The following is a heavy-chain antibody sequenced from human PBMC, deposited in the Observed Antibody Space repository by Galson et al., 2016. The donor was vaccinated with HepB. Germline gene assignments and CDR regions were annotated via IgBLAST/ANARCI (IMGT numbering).Heavy chain of an antibody. CDR3: ARDGYDIFTGYYPGYYFDY. J-gene: IGHJ4*02. D-gene: IGHD3-9*01. V-gene: IGHV3-33*01. CDR1: GFTFSSYG. CDR2: IWYDGSNK. Sequence: SLRLSCAASGFTFSSYGMHWVRQAPGKGLEWVAVIWYDGSNKYYADSAKGRFTISRDNSKNTLYLQVNSLRAEDTAVYYCARDGYDIFTGYYPGYYFDYWGQGTLVTVSS.